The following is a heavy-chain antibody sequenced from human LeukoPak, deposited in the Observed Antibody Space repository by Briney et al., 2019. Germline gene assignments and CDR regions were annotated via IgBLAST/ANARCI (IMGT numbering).Heavy chain of an antibody. CDR3: ASPAATHYYGMDV. CDR1: GYTFTSYG. D-gene: IGHD2-15*01. J-gene: IGHJ6*02. V-gene: IGHV1-18*01. Sequence: ASVKVSCKASGYTFTSYGISWVRQAPGQGLEWMGWVSAYNGNTNYAQKLQGRVTMTTDTSTSTAYMELRSLRSDDTAVYYCASPAATHYYGMDVWGQGTTVTVSS. CDR2: VSAYNGNT.